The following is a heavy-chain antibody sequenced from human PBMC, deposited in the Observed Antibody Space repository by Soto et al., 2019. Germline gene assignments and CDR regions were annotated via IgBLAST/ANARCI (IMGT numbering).Heavy chain of an antibody. Sequence: GGSLRLSCAASGFTFSNYWMTWVRQAPGKGLEWVANIKEDGSEKHYVDSVKGRFTISRDNAKNSLYLQMNSLRVEDTAVYFCSRDVVVGAKALNYWGQGALVTVPS. D-gene: IGHD2-15*01. V-gene: IGHV3-7*01. CDR2: IKEDGSEK. J-gene: IGHJ4*02. CDR1: GFTFSNYW. CDR3: SRDVVVGAKALNY.